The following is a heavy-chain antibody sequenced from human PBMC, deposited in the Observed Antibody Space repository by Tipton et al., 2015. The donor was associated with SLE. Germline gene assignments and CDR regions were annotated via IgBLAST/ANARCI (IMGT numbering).Heavy chain of an antibody. D-gene: IGHD3-10*01. Sequence: TLSLTCTVSGGSISSHYWSWIRQPPGKGLEWIGFIHHSGSINYNPSLKSRVTISVDTSKSQFSLKVNSVTAADTAVYYCARDSGGSDVWGQGTTVTVSS. V-gene: IGHV4-59*11. CDR1: GGSISSHY. CDR2: IHHSGSI. J-gene: IGHJ6*02. CDR3: ARDSGGSDV.